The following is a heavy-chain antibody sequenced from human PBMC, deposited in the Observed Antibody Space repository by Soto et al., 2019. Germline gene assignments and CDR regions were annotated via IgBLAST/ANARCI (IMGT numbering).Heavy chain of an antibody. CDR2: ISGSGGST. D-gene: IGHD3-22*01. CDR1: GFTFSAYG. Sequence: GGSLRLSCAASGFTFSAYGIHWVRQAPGKGLEWVAVISGSGGSTYYADFVKGRFTISRDNSKNTLYLQMNSLRAEDTAVYYCASEGLEYYYDSSGYYLDYWGQGTLVTVSS. J-gene: IGHJ4*01. CDR3: ASEGLEYYYDSSGYYLDY. V-gene: IGHV3-23*01.